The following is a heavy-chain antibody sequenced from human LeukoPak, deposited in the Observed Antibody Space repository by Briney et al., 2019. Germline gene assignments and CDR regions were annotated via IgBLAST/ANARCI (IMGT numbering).Heavy chain of an antibody. CDR3: ARGHNSKRWLFRSTEYFQH. D-gene: IGHD5-24*01. CDR2: INHSGST. V-gene: IGHV4-38-2*02. J-gene: IGHJ1*01. CDR1: GYSISSGYY. Sequence: SETLSLTCTVSGYSISSGYYWGWIRQPPGKGLEWIGEINHSGSTNYNPSLKSRVTISVDTSKNQFSLKLSSVTAADTAVYYCARGHNSKRWLFRSTEYFQHWGQGTLVTVSS.